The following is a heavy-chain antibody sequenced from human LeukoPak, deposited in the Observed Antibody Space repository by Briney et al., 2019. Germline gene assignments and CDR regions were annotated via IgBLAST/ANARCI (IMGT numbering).Heavy chain of an antibody. Sequence: ASVKVSCKASGYTFTSYGISWVRQAPGQGLEWMGWISAYNGNTNYAQELQGRVTMTTDTSTSTAYMELRSLRSDDTAVYYCAREYPNRITGTHYYYYGMDVWGQGTTVTVSS. D-gene: IGHD1-20*01. CDR2: ISAYNGNT. CDR1: GYTFTSYG. CDR3: AREYPNRITGTHYYYYGMDV. V-gene: IGHV1-18*01. J-gene: IGHJ6*02.